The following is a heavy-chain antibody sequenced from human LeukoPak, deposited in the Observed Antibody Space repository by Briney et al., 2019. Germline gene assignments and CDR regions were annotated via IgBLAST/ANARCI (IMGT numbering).Heavy chain of an antibody. V-gene: IGHV3-23*01. CDR2: ISESGGST. CDR1: GFTFYDYA. Sequence: GGSLRLSCAASGFTFYDYAMSGVRQPPGKGLEWVSVISESGGSTYYADSVRGRFTISRDNSKNTLYLQMNSLRAEDTAIYYCAKSCSGFYRRFDYWGQGTLVTVSS. CDR3: AKSCSGFYRRFDY. J-gene: IGHJ4*02. D-gene: IGHD3-22*01.